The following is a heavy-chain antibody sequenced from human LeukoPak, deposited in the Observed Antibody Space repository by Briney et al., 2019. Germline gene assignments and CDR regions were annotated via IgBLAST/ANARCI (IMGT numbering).Heavy chain of an antibody. CDR3: AKDMGGLLAKHYLDY. V-gene: IGHV3-30*02. D-gene: IGHD1-26*01. J-gene: IGHJ4*02. CDR2: IRYDGSSK. Sequence: GGSLRLSCAASGFTFSSHGIHWVRQAPGKGLEWVAFIRYDGSSKYNVDSVKGRFTISRDNSKNTVYLQMSSLRAEDTAVYYCAKDMGGLLAKHYLDYWGQGTLITVSS. CDR1: GFTFSSHG.